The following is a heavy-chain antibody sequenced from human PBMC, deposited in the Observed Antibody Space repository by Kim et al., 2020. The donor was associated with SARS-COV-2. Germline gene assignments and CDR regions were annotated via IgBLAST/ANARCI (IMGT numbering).Heavy chain of an antibody. Sequence: GGSLRLSCAASGFTFSSYAMHWVRQAPGKGLEWVAVISYDGSNKYYADSVKGRFTISRDNSKNTLYLQMNSLRAEDTAVYYCARFVGVVTPDWGQGTLVTVSS. J-gene: IGHJ4*02. CDR3: ARFVGVVTPD. V-gene: IGHV3-30*04. CDR2: ISYDGSNK. CDR1: GFTFSSYA. D-gene: IGHD3-22*01.